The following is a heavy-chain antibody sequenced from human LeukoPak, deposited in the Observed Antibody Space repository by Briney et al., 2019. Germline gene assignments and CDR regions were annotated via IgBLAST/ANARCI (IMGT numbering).Heavy chain of an antibody. Sequence: PGGSLRLSCAASGFTFSTYSMNWVRQAPGKGLEWVSSISSSSSYIYYAGSVKGRFTISRDNAKNSLYLQMNSLRAEDTAVYYCARGSDGGYWGQGTLVTVSS. CDR3: ARGSDGGY. CDR1: GFTFSTYS. CDR2: ISSSSSYI. D-gene: IGHD3-16*01. J-gene: IGHJ4*02. V-gene: IGHV3-21*01.